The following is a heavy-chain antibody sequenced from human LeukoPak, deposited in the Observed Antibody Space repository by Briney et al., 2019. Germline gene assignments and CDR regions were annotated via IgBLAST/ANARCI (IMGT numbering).Heavy chain of an antibody. Sequence: GGSLRLSCAASGFTFSSYAMHWVRQAPGKGLEWVAVISYDGSNKYYADSVKGRFTISRDNSKNTLYLQMNSLRAADTAVYYCARDGRCGGDCYASWGQGTLVTVSS. CDR2: ISYDGSNK. D-gene: IGHD2-21*02. CDR3: ARDGRCGGDCYAS. CDR1: GFTFSSYA. J-gene: IGHJ4*02. V-gene: IGHV3-30-3*01.